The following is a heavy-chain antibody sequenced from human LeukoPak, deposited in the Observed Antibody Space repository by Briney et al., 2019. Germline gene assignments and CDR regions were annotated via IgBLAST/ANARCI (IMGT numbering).Heavy chain of an antibody. V-gene: IGHV3-21*01. CDR2: ISSSSSYI. Sequence: PGGSLRLSCAPSGFTFSSYSMNWVRQAPGKGLEWVSSISSSSSYIYYADSVKGRLTISRDNAKNSLYLQMNSLRAEDTAVYYCARDPYNFWSGYPPGGFDYWGQGTLVTVSS. J-gene: IGHJ4*02. CDR3: ARDPYNFWSGYPPGGFDY. D-gene: IGHD3-3*01. CDR1: GFTFSSYS.